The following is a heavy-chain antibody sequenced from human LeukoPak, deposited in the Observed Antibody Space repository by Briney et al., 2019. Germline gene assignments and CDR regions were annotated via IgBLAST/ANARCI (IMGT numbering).Heavy chain of an antibody. CDR1: GFAFSDYS. J-gene: IGHJ4*02. CDR2: IKKDGSEK. D-gene: IGHD5-18*01. Sequence: GGSLRLSCGASGFAFSDYSMNWVRQAPGKGLEWVANIKKDGSEKDYVDSVKGRFTVSRDNAKNSLYLQMNSLRAEDTAVYYCARDEYSFGYFYYWGQGTLVTVSS. V-gene: IGHV3-7*01. CDR3: ARDEYSFGYFYY.